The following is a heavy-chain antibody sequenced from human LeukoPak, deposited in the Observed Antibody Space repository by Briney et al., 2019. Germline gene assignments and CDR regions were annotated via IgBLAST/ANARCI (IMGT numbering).Heavy chain of an antibody. J-gene: IGHJ6*02. CDR2: ISGSGGST. Sequence: PGGSLRLSCAASGFTFSSYAMSWVRQAPGKGLEWVSAISGSGGSTYYADSVKGRFTISRDNSRNTLYLRMNSLRAEDTAVYYCAKDQGRITMIVVAWGQGTTVTVSS. D-gene: IGHD3-22*01. V-gene: IGHV3-23*01. CDR1: GFTFSSYA. CDR3: AKDQGRITMIVVA.